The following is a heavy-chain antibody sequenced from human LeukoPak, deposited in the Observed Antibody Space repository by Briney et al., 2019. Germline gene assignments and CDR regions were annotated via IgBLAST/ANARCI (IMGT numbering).Heavy chain of an antibody. V-gene: IGHV3-11*01. Sequence: GGSLRLSCAASGFTFSDYYMSWIRQAPGKGLECVSYISSSGSTIYYADSVKGRFTIFRDNAKNSLYLQMNSLRAEDTAVYYCAREVGYYYDSSGYLDYWGQGTLVTVSS. CDR3: AREVGYYYDSSGYLDY. CDR2: ISSSGSTI. J-gene: IGHJ4*02. CDR1: GFTFSDYY. D-gene: IGHD3-22*01.